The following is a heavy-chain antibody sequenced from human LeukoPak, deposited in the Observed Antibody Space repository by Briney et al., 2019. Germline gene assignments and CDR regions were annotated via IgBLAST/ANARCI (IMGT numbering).Heavy chain of an antibody. CDR2: IYHSGST. V-gene: IGHV4-4*02. J-gene: IGHJ4*02. Sequence: SGTLSLTCAVSGGSISSSNWWSWVRQPPGKGLEWIGEIYHSGSTNYNPSLKSRVTISVDTSKNQFSLKLSSVTAADTAVYYCARERGILWFGELSGGYFDYWGQGTLVTVSS. CDR1: GGSISSSNW. CDR3: ARERGILWFGELSGGYFDY. D-gene: IGHD3-10*01.